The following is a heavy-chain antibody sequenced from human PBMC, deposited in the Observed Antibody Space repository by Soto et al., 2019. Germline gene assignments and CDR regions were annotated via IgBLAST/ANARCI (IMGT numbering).Heavy chain of an antibody. J-gene: IGHJ4*02. CDR3: ARRATSWSFDY. V-gene: IGHV5-51*01. D-gene: IGHD2-2*01. CDR1: GYSFTRYW. CDR2: VYPGDSDT. Sequence: GESLKISCKGSGYSFTRYWIGCVRQMPGKGLEWIGIVYPGDSDTRYSPSFQGQVTISADKSISTAYLQWSSLKASDTAMYYCARRATSWSFDYWGRGTQVTVSS.